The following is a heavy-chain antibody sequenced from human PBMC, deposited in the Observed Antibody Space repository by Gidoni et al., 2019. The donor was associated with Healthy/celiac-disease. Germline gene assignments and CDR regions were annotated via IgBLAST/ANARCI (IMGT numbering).Heavy chain of an antibody. Sequence: EVQLLESGGGLVQTGGSLRLSCAASGFTFSSYAMIWVRQAPGKGLEWVSAISGSGGSTYYADSVKGRFTISRDNSKNTLYLQMNSLRAEDTAVYYCAKCGGGSCYPDYWGQGTLVTVSS. D-gene: IGHD2-15*01. J-gene: IGHJ4*02. CDR1: GFTFSSYA. V-gene: IGHV3-23*01. CDR2: ISGSGGST. CDR3: AKCGGGSCYPDY.